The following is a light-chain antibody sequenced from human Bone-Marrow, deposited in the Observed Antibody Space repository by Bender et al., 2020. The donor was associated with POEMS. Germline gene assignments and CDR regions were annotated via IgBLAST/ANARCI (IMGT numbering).Light chain of an antibody. J-gene: IGLJ3*02. V-gene: IGLV1-50*01. CDR3: AAWDDSLNGLWV. Sequence: QSVLTQPPSVSGAPGQRVTISCTGSSSNTGSGYDINWYQHLPGTAPKLLIYNNNQRPSGVPDRFSASKFGTSASLAISGLQTEDEADYYCAAWDDSLNGLWVFGGGTKLTVL. CDR2: NNN. CDR1: SSNTGSGYD.